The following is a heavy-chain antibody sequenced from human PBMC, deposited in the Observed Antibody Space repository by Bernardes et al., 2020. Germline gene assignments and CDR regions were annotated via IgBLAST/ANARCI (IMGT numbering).Heavy chain of an antibody. V-gene: IGHV1-18*01. CDR2: ISAYNGNT. Sequence: ASVKVSCKASGYTFTSYGISWVRQAPGQGLEWMGWISAYNGNTNYAQKLQGRVTMTTDTSTSTAYMELRSLRSDDTAVYYCARDYYDSSGYYLRAFDIWGQGTMVTVSS. CDR1: GYTFTSYG. J-gene: IGHJ3*02. CDR3: ARDYYDSSGYYLRAFDI. D-gene: IGHD3-22*01.